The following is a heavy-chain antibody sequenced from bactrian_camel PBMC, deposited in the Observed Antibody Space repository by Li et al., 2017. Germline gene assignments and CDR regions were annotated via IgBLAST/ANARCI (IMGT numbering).Heavy chain of an antibody. V-gene: IGHV3S6*01. CDR2: IYSDGSSAT. J-gene: IGHJ4*01. CDR1: GFTFSSFP. Sequence: HVQLVESGGGLVQPGGSLRLSCAASGFTFSSFPMTWVRQAPGKGLEWVSSIYSDGSSATYYADSVKGRFTISRDNAKNTVYLQMNSLQSEDTALYYCATDPGLPNGFHYWGQGTQVTVS. CDR3: ATDPGLPNGFHY. D-gene: IGHD1*01.